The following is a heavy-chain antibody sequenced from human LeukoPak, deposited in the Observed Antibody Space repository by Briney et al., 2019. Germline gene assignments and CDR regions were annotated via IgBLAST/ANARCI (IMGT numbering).Heavy chain of an antibody. V-gene: IGHV3-23*01. CDR2: ISGSGGST. CDR3: AKSGGTTLRAAAGLLGY. CDR1: GFTFSSYA. Sequence: GGSLRLSCAASGFTFSSYAMSWVRQAPGKGLEWVSAISGSGGSTYYADSVKGRFTISRDNSKNTLYLQMNSLRAEDTAVYYCAKSGGTTLRAAAGLLGYWGQGTLVTVSS. J-gene: IGHJ4*02. D-gene: IGHD6-13*01.